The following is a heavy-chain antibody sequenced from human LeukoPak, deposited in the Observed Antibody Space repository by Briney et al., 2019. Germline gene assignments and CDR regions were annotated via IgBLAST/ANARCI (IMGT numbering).Heavy chain of an antibody. CDR3: ATRSSG. CDR2: IYIGCST. J-gene: IGHJ4*02. D-gene: IGHD6-19*01. CDR1: WFTVSSNY. V-gene: IGHV3-53*01. Sequence: PWGALRLSRSASWFTVSSNYMSLVRQAPRQGLEWVAVIYIGCSTYYPDSVQGRFTIPRDNSKNTLYLQMNSLRAEDTAVYYCATRSSGWGQGTLVTVSS.